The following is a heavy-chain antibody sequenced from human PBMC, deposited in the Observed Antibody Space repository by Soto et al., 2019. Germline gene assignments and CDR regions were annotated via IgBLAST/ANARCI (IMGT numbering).Heavy chain of an antibody. CDR1: GFTFSSYG. V-gene: IGHV3-30*18. CDR3: EKDKWQWLPDY. D-gene: IGHD6-19*01. CDR2: ISYDGSNK. J-gene: IGHJ4*02. Sequence: PGGSLRLSCAASGFTFSSYGMHWVRQAPGKGLEWVAVISYDGSNKYYADSVKGRFTISRDNSKNTLYLQMNSLRAEDTAVYYCEKDKWQWLPDYWGQGTLVTVYS.